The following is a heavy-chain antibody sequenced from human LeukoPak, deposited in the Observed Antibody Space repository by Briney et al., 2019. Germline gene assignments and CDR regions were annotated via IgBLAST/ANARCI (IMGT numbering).Heavy chain of an antibody. J-gene: IGHJ4*02. Sequence: ASVKVSCKASGYTFTDYDINWVRQANGQGLEWMGWMDPKTGKTGFAQNSQGRVTLNGNTATTTAYMELTSLKFEDTAVYYCASVGYGEYNFDHWGQGTQIIVSS. CDR3: ASVGYGEYNFDH. V-gene: IGHV1-8*01. CDR1: GYTFTDYD. CDR2: MDPKTGKT. D-gene: IGHD5-12*01.